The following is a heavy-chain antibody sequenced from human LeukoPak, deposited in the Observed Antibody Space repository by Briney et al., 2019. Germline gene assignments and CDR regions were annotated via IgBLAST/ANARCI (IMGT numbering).Heavy chain of an antibody. CDR1: GFTFSNYG. V-gene: IGHV3-30*18. J-gene: IGHJ4*02. CDR3: AKDRSPLTPKGLHY. CDR2: ISYDGSNK. Sequence: PAGSLRLSCAASGFTFSNYGRHWVRQAPGKGLEWVAVISYDGSNKYYADSVKGRFTISRDNSKNTLYLQMNSLRAEDTAVYYCAKDRSPLTPKGLHYWGQGTLVTVSS.